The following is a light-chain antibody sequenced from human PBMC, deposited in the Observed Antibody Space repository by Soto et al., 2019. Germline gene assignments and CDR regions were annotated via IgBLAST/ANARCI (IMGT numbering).Light chain of an antibody. CDR2: EVT. CDR3: SSFSPTTTLHVV. CDR1: GSDVGGYDY. J-gene: IGLJ2*01. Sequence: QSALTQPASVSGSPGQSITISCTGTGSDVGGYDYVSWYQQYPGKAPKLIIYEVTNRPSGISDRFSGSKSGNTASLTISGLHAEDEGDYYCSSFSPTTTLHVVFGGGTKLTVL. V-gene: IGLV2-14*01.